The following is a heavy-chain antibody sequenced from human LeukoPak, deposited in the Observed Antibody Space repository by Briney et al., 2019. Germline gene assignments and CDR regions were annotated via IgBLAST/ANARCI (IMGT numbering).Heavy chain of an antibody. CDR2: INHSGST. CDR1: GGSFSGYY. D-gene: IGHD3-3*01. J-gene: IGHJ4*02. V-gene: IGHV4-34*01. Sequence: PSETLSLTCAVYGGSFSGYYWSWIRQPPGKGLEWIGEINHSGSTNYDPSLKSRVTISVDTSKNQFSLKLSSVTAADTAVYYCARSTGFGYDFWSDPLYYFDYWGQGTLVTVSS. CDR3: ARSTGFGYDFWSDPLYYFDY.